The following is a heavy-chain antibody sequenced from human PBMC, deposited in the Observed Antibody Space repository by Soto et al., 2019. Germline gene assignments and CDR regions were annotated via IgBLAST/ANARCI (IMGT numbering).Heavy chain of an antibody. CDR2: IYWDDDK. CDR1: GFSLSTRGVG. V-gene: IGHV2-5*02. J-gene: IGHJ4*02. CDR3: AHRPTGYIHSFDY. Sequence: QITLKESGPTLVKPTQTLTLTCTFSGFSLSTRGVGVGWIRQPPGKALEWLALIYWDDDKGYSPSLRSRLTTTXVXSQNQVVLTITNMDPVDTATYYCAHRPTGYIHSFDYWGQGILVTVSS. D-gene: IGHD2-2*02.